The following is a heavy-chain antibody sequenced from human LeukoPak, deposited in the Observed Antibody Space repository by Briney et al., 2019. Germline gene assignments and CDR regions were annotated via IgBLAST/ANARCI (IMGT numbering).Heavy chain of an antibody. D-gene: IGHD2-15*01. CDR3: ARDRDCSGGSCYSDFDY. Sequence: SVKVSCRASGGTFSSYAISWVRQAPGQGLEWMGRIIPILGIANYAQKFQGRVTITADKSTSTAYMELSSLRSEDTAVYYCARDRDCSGGSCYSDFDYWGQGTLATVSS. J-gene: IGHJ4*02. V-gene: IGHV1-69*04. CDR2: IIPILGIA. CDR1: GGTFSSYA.